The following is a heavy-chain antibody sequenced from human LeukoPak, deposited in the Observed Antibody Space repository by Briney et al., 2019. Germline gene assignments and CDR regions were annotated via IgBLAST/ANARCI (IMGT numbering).Heavy chain of an antibody. J-gene: IGHJ4*02. CDR2: IYPGDSDT. CDR3: ARHDRSLGAEEIDY. V-gene: IGHV5-51*01. CDR1: GYSFTSYW. Sequence: GESLKISCKGSGYSFTSYWIGWVRQMPGKGLEWMGIIYPGDSDTRYSPSFQGQVTISADKSISTTYPQWSSLKASDTAMYYCARHDRSLGAEEIDYWGQGTLVTVSS.